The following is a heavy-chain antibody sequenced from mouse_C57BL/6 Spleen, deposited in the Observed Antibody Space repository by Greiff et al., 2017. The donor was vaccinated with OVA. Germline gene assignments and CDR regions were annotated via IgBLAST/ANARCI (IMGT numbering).Heavy chain of an antibody. Sequence: EVQLQQSGPVLVKPGASVKMSCKASGYTFTDYYMNWVKQSHGKSLEWIGVINPYNGGTSYNPKFKGKATLTVDKSSSTAYMELNSLTSEDSAVYYCARGNGSSYPWFAYWGQGTLVTVSA. CDR3: ARGNGSSYPWFAY. J-gene: IGHJ3*01. D-gene: IGHD1-1*01. V-gene: IGHV1-19*01. CDR2: INPYNGGT. CDR1: GYTFTDYY.